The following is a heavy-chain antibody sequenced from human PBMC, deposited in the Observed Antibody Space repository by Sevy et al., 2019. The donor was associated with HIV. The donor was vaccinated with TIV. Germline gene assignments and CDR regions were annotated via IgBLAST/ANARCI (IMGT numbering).Heavy chain of an antibody. CDR2: LSFGCGEI. Sequence: GGSLRLSCAAPGFTFSKYSMSWVRQPPGKGLEWVSTLSFGCGEINYADSVKGGFTISRDNSKSSVYLQMNNLRPEDTAVYYCAREGCTKPHDYWGQGTLVTVSS. V-gene: IGHV3-23*01. CDR1: GFTFSKYS. D-gene: IGHD2-8*01. J-gene: IGHJ4*02. CDR3: AREGCTKPHDY.